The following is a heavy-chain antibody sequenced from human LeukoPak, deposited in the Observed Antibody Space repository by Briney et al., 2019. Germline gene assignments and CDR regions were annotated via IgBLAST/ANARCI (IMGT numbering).Heavy chain of an antibody. Sequence: GGSLRLSCAASGFTFSRYWMSWVRQAPGKGLEWVANVKQDGSEKYYVDSVKGRFTISRDNAKNSLYLQMNSLRVEDTAVYYCARDGSGWSVYWGQGTLVTVSS. J-gene: IGHJ4*02. CDR1: GFTFSRYW. CDR2: VKQDGSEK. D-gene: IGHD6-19*01. CDR3: ARDGSGWSVY. V-gene: IGHV3-7*01.